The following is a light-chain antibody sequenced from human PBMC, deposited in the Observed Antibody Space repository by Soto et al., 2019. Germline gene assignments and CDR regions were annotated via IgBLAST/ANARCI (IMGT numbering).Light chain of an antibody. CDR1: QSISSW. Sequence: DIQMTQSPSTLSASVGDRVTITCRASQSISSWLAWYQQKPGKAPKLLIYKASSLESGVPSRFSGRGSGTEFTLTISSLQPDDFATYYCQQYNSYPWTFGQGTKVELK. J-gene: IGKJ1*01. CDR3: QQYNSYPWT. CDR2: KAS. V-gene: IGKV1-5*03.